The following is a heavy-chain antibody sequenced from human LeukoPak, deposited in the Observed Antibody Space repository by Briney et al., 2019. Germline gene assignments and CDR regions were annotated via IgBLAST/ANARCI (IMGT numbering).Heavy chain of an antibody. D-gene: IGHD3-16*01. CDR1: GFTFSGYS. CDR3: AKGAFYYYMDV. J-gene: IGHJ6*03. CDR2: ISSDGGST. Sequence: PGGSLRLSCAASGFTFSGYSMYWVRQAPGKGLEYVSAISSDGGSTYYADSVKGRFTISRDNSKNTLYLQLDSLRAEDMAVYYCAKGAFYYYMDVWGKGTKVTVS. V-gene: IGHV3-64*02.